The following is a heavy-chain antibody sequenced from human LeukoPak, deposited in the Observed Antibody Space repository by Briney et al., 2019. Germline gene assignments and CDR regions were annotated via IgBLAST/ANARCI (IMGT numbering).Heavy chain of an antibody. J-gene: IGHJ6*02. CDR1: GFTFRSYA. V-gene: IGHV3-23*05. D-gene: IGHD2-2*01. CDR2: IYSGGST. Sequence: QPGGSLRPSCTAPGFTFRSYAMTWVPKSPGKALNGVSGIYSGGSTYYADSVKGRFSTSRDNSKTTLFLQMTRLRAEDTAVYYCARESYCTSTSCSVRYGMDVWGQGTTVTVSS. CDR3: ARESYCTSTSCSVRYGMDV.